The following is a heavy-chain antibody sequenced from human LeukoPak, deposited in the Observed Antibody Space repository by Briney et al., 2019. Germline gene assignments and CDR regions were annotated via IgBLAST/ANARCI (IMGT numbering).Heavy chain of an antibody. J-gene: IGHJ4*02. CDR1: GFTFSNYW. D-gene: IGHD1-26*01. CDR2: IKQDGSVK. V-gene: IGHV3-7*01. CDR3: AKDIGGSYYYFDY. Sequence: PGGSLRLSCAASGFTFSNYWMSWVRQAPGRGLEWVANIKQDGSVKYYVDPVKGRFTTSRDNAKNSLYLQMNSLRAEDTAVYYCAKDIGGSYYYFDYWGQGTLVTVSS.